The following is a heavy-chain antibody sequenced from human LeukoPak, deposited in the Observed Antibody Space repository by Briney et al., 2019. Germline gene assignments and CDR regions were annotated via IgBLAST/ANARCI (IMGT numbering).Heavy chain of an antibody. CDR1: GDSISSSHW. J-gene: IGHJ4*02. Sequence: KASETLSLTCAASGDSISSSHWWTWVRQPPGKGLEWIGGIYHRGTTNYNLSLKSRVTISVDRSKNQFSLRLTSVTAADTAVYYCARDYGSGDYYFAYWGQGALVTVSP. V-gene: IGHV4-4*02. D-gene: IGHD3-10*01. CDR2: IYHRGTT. CDR3: ARDYGSGDYYFAY.